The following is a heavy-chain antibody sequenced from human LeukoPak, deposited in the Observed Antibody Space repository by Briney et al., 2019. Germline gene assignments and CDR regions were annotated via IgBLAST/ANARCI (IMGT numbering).Heavy chain of an antibody. Sequence: GGSLRLSCAASGFTLSDYYMSWIRQAPGKGLEWVSYVNSSGSSVYYADSVKGRFTISRDNAKNLLYLQMNSLRAEDTAVYYCARQDRSSRWTTYYFDYWGQGTLVTVSS. CDR2: VNSSGSSV. CDR1: GFTLSDYY. J-gene: IGHJ4*02. CDR3: ARQDRSSRWTTYYFDY. V-gene: IGHV3-11*01. D-gene: IGHD6-13*01.